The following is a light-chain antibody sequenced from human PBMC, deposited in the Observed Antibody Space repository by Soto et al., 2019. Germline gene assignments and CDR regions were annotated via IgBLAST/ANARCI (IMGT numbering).Light chain of an antibody. CDR2: AAS. Sequence: DIQMTQSPSSLSASVGDRVTITCRASQSISTYLSWYHQEPRKAPRLVIYAASSLQSGVSSRFSGSGSGTEFTLTISSLQREDFATYYCQQTYTYPNTFGQGTKVDIK. CDR3: QQTYTYPNT. V-gene: IGKV1-39*01. CDR1: QSISTY. J-gene: IGKJ1*01.